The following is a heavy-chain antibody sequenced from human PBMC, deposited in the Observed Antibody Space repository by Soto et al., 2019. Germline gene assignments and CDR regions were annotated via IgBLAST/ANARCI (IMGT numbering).Heavy chain of an antibody. J-gene: IGHJ4*02. CDR3: AKVPLRPYYFDS. CDR1: GSTFANYA. V-gene: IGHV3-23*01. D-gene: IGHD4-17*01. CDR2: VSAGGDNT. Sequence: PGGSLRLSCTASGSTFANYAMHWVRQAPGKGLEWVSRVSAGGDNTDYADAVKGRFTISRDNSKNTLFLQMTSLRAEDTALYYCAKVPLRPYYFDSWGPRTMVTVSS.